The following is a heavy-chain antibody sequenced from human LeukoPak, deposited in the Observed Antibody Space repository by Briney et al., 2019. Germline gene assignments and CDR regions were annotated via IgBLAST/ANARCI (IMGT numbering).Heavy chain of an antibody. D-gene: IGHD1-1*01. J-gene: IGHJ4*02. CDR3: ARGLEVGAGRPLDY. CDR2: IHSTGAT. Sequence: SETLSLTCSVSGVSIHHYYWSWIRQPAGKGLEWIGRIHSTGATDYNPSLKSRLTMSVDTSRNEFSVKLNSVTVADTAFYYCARGLEVGAGRPLDYWGQGTLVTVS. CDR1: GVSIHHYY. V-gene: IGHV4-4*07.